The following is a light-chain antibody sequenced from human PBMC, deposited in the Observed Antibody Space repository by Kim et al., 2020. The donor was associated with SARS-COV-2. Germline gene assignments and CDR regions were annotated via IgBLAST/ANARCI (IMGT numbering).Light chain of an antibody. J-gene: IGLJ2*01. CDR1: SLRIYF. CDR3: NSRDSSGNNVL. CDR2: GKN. Sequence: ALGQTVSITCQGDSLRIYFARWYQQKPGQAPVLVIYGKNNRPSGIPDRFSGSSSGNTASLTITGAQAEDEADSYCNSRDSSGNNVLFGGGTQLTVL. V-gene: IGLV3-19*01.